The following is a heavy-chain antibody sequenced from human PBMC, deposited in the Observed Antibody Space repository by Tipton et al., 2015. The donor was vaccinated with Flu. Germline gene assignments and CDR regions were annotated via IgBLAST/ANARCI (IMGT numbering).Heavy chain of an antibody. CDR2: IYSSGST. CDR3: AREKDSSGSEYFQH. D-gene: IGHD6-19*01. Sequence: TLSLTCTVSGASISSRSYYLGWIRQPLGKGLEWIGCIYSSGSTYYNPSLKSRVTISLDTSKNQFSLKLSSVTAADTAVYYCAREKDSSGSEYFQHWGQGTHVTVSS. CDR1: GASISSRSYY. V-gene: IGHV4-39*07. J-gene: IGHJ1*01.